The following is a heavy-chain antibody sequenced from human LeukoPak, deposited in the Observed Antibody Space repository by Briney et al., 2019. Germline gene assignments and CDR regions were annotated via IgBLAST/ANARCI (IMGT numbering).Heavy chain of an antibody. V-gene: IGHV3-23*01. Sequence: GGSLRLSCAASGFTFSSYAMSWVRQAPGKGLEWVSAISGSGGSTYYADSVKGRFTISRDNSKNMLYLQMNSLRAEDTAVYYCAKGLRFLEWTPTGYMDVWGKGTTVTVSS. CDR1: GFTFSSYA. CDR2: ISGSGGST. D-gene: IGHD3-3*01. CDR3: AKGLRFLEWTPTGYMDV. J-gene: IGHJ6*03.